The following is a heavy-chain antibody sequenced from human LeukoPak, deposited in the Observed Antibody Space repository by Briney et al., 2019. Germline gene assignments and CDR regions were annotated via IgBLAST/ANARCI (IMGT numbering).Heavy chain of an antibody. CDR2: IYYSGST. Sequence: SETLSLTCTVSGGSISSSSYYWGWIRQPPGKGLEWIGSIYYSGSTYYNPSLKSRVTISVDTSKNQFSLKLSSVTAADTAVYYCASTGRGYYYYMDVWGKGTTVTVSS. J-gene: IGHJ6*03. CDR3: ASTGRGYYYYMDV. V-gene: IGHV4-39*07. CDR1: GGSISSSSYY. D-gene: IGHD4-17*01.